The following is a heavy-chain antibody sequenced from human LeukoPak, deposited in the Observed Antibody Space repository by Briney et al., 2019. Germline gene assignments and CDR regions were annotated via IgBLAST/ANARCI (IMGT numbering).Heavy chain of an antibody. CDR2: ISGSGEST. CDR3: ARDQRWHRKSHDAFDI. J-gene: IGHJ3*02. CDR1: GFTFTSYT. V-gene: IGHV3-23*01. Sequence: PGGSLRLSCAASGFTFTSYTMSWVRQAPGKGLEWVSAISGSGESTYYADSVKGRFTISTDGSKNTLYLQMNSLRAEDTAVYYCARDQRWHRKSHDAFDIWGQGTMVTVSS. D-gene: IGHD5-24*01.